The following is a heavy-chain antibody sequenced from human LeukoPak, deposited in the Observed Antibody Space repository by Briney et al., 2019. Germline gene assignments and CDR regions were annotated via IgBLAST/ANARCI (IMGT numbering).Heavy chain of an antibody. J-gene: IGHJ4*02. Sequence: ASVKVSCKASGYTFTSYGISWVKHAPGQGLECMGWISAYNGNTNYAQKLQGRVTMTTDTSTSTAYMELRSLRSDDTAVYYCARESLGYCTNGVCYGDYWGQGTLVTVSS. V-gene: IGHV1-18*01. CDR1: GYTFTSYG. CDR3: ARESLGYCTNGVCYGDY. D-gene: IGHD2-8*01. CDR2: ISAYNGNT.